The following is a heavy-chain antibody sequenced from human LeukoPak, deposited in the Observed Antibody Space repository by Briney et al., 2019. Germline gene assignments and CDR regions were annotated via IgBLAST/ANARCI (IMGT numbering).Heavy chain of an antibody. V-gene: IGHV3-23*01. Sequence: GGSLRLSCAASGFTFSSYAMSWVRQAPGKGLEWVSAISGSGGSTYYADSVKGRFTISRDNSKNTLYLQMYGLRAEDTAVYYCAKVPRYYYDSSLNWGQGTLVTVSS. J-gene: IGHJ4*02. D-gene: IGHD3-22*01. CDR1: GFTFSSYA. CDR3: AKVPRYYYDSSLN. CDR2: ISGSGGST.